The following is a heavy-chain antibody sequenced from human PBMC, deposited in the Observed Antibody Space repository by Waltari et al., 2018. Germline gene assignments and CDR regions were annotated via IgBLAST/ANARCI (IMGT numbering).Heavy chain of an antibody. CDR3: ASHAGSYGDWFDP. CDR1: GGTFTSYA. J-gene: IGHJ5*02. V-gene: IGHV1-69*12. D-gene: IGHD1-26*01. Sequence: QVQLVQSGAEVKKTGSSVKVSCTASGGTFTSYAISWVRQAHGQGLEWMGGSIPIFGTENYAQNFQGRVTITADESTSTAYMELSSLRSEDTAVYYCASHAGSYGDWFDPWGQGTLVTVSS. CDR2: SIPIFGTE.